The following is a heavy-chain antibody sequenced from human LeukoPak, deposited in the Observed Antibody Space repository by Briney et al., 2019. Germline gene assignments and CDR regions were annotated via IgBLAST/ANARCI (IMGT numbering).Heavy chain of an antibody. Sequence: SVKVSCKASGGTFSSYAISWVRQAPGQGLEWMGGIIPIFGTANYAQKFQGRVTITADESTSTAYMELSSLRSEDTAVYYCAREETDSSFFDYWGQGTLVTVSS. J-gene: IGHJ4*02. D-gene: IGHD6-6*01. CDR2: IIPIFGTA. V-gene: IGHV1-69*13. CDR3: AREETDSSFFDY. CDR1: GGTFSSYA.